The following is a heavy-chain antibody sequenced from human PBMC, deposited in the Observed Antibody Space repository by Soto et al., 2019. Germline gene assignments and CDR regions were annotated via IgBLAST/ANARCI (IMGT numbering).Heavy chain of an antibody. J-gene: IGHJ5*02. V-gene: IGHV4-4*07. D-gene: IGHD3-3*01. CDR3: ATRITVFGLLIPPFDP. CDR1: GDSISSYY. CDR2: IYISGDT. Sequence: PSETLSLTCSVSGDSISSYYWSWVRQPAGKGLEWIGRIYISGDTNYNPSLKSRVTMSVDTSKNQFSLRLSSVTAADTAIYYCATRITVFGLLIPPFDPWGQGTQVTVSS.